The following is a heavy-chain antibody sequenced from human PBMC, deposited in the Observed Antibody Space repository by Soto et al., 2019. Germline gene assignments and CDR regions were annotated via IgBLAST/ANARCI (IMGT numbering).Heavy chain of an antibody. CDR2: IYYSGST. J-gene: IGHJ5*02. CDR3: ARQGVRFSSADNWFDP. CDR1: GGSISSYY. D-gene: IGHD2-15*01. V-gene: IGHV4-59*08. Sequence: SETLSLTCTVSGGSISSYYWSWIRQPPGKGLEWIGYIYYSGSTNYNPSLKSRVTISVDTSKNQFSLKLSSVTAADTAVYYCARQGVRFSSADNWFDPWGQGTLVTVSS.